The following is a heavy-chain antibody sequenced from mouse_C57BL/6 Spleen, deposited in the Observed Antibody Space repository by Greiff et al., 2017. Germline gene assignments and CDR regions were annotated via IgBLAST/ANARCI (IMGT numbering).Heavy chain of an antibody. Sequence: EVQLVESGGGLVKPGGSLKLSCAASGFTFSSYAMSWVRQTPEKRLEWVATISDGGSYTYYPDNVKGRFTISRDNAKNNLYLQMSHLKSEDTAMYDCARAGYGNYYFDYWGQGTTLTVSS. V-gene: IGHV5-4*01. D-gene: IGHD2-1*01. CDR3: ARAGYGNYYFDY. J-gene: IGHJ2*01. CDR2: ISDGGSYT. CDR1: GFTFSSYA.